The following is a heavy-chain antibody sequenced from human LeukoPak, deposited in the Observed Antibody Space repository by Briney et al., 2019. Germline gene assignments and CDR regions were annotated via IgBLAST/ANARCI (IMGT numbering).Heavy chain of an antibody. V-gene: IGHV3-66*01. CDR1: GFTFSSNY. J-gene: IGHJ4*02. CDR2: IYSGGST. Sequence: PGGSLRLSCAASGFTFSSNYMSWVRQAPGKGLEWVSVIYSGGSTYYADSVKGRFTISRDNSKNTLYLQMNSLRAEDTAVYYCARGEYYYDSSGYYSDWGQGTLVTVSS. CDR3: ARGEYYYDSSGYYSD. D-gene: IGHD3-22*01.